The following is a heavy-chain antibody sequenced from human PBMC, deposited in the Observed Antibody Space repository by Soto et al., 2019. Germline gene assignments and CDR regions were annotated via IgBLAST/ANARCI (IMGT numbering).Heavy chain of an antibody. D-gene: IGHD4-17*01. CDR2: IYYSGST. J-gene: IGHJ3*02. V-gene: IGHV4-39*01. CDR1: GGSISSSSYY. CDR3: ARHDYGDYPLRAFDI. Sequence: QLQLQESGPGLVKPSETLSLTCTISGGSISSSSYYWGWIRQPPGKGLEWIGSIYYSGSTYYNPSLTSRVTISVDTSKNQFSLKLSSVTAADTAVYYCARHDYGDYPLRAFDIWGQGTMVTVSS.